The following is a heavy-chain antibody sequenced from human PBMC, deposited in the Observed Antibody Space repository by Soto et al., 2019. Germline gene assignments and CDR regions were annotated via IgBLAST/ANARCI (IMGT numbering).Heavy chain of an antibody. CDR2: IKSKTDGGTT. CDR3: TTRMRGYSYGFHYYGMDV. J-gene: IGHJ6*02. D-gene: IGHD5-18*01. CDR1: GFTFSNAW. Sequence: GGSLRLSCAASGFTFSNAWMNWVRQAPGKGLEWVGRIKSKTDGGTTDYAAPVKGRFTISRDDSKNTLYLQMNSLKTEDTAVYYCTTRMRGYSYGFHYYGMDVWGQGTTVTVSS. V-gene: IGHV3-15*07.